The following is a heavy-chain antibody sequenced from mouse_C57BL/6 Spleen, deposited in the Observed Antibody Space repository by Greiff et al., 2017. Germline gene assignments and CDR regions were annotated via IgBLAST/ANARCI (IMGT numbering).Heavy chain of an antibody. J-gene: IGHJ2*01. Sequence: VQLQQSGPELVKPGASVKISCTASGYSFTGYYMNWVKQSPEKSLEWIGEITPSTGGTTYNQKFKAKATLTVDKSSSTAYMQLKSLTSEDSAVYYRARGGNGYYYFDYWVQGTTHTVSS. V-gene: IGHV1-42*01. CDR1: GYSFTGYY. D-gene: IGHD2-3*01. CDR2: ITPSTGGT. CDR3: ARGGNGYYYFDY.